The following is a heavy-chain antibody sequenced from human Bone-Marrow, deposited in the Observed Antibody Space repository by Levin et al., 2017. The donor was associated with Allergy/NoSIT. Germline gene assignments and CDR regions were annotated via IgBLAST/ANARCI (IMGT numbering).Heavy chain of an antibody. Sequence: GGSLRLSCEASGFTFNNAWMSWVRQAPGKGLEWVGRIRSKTDGGTTDYAAPVKGGFTISRDDSKNTLYLQMNSLKTEDTAVYYCATDRALGAFDIWGQGTVVIFSS. CDR2: IRSKTDGGTT. D-gene: IGHD3-16*01. V-gene: IGHV3-15*01. CDR3: ATDRALGAFDI. CDR1: GFTFNNAW. J-gene: IGHJ3*02.